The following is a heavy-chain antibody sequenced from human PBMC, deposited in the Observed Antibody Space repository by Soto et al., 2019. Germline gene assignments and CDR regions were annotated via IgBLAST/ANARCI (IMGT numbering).Heavy chain of an antibody. CDR3: ARHSSSSFDP. CDR1: GFTFDDYA. Sequence: GGSLRLSCAASGFTFDDYAMHWVRQAPGKGLEWVSGISWNSGTIAYADSVKGRFTISRDNAKNSLYLQMNSLRTEDTAFYYCARHSSSSFDPWGQGTLVTVPS. CDR2: ISWNSGTI. D-gene: IGHD6-6*01. V-gene: IGHV3-9*01. J-gene: IGHJ5*02.